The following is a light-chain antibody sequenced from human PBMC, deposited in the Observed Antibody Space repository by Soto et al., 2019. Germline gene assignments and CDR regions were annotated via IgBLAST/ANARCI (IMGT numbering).Light chain of an antibody. V-gene: IGLV3-9*01. Sequence: SYELTQPLSVSVALGQTARITCGGNNIGSKNVHWYQQKPGQAPVLVIYRDSNRPSGIPERFSGSNSGNTATLTISRAQAGDEDHYDCQVWDSRTVFGGGTKLTVL. CDR1: NIGSKN. J-gene: IGLJ2*01. CDR2: RDS. CDR3: QVWDSRTV.